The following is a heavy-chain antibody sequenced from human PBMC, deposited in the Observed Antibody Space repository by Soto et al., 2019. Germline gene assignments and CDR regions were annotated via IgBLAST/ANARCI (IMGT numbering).Heavy chain of an antibody. Sequence: QAQLQQSGPGLVKPSQTLSLTCTISGDSVSRISAAWNWIRQSPSRGLEWLGRTSYTSKWFHEYAVSVKSRITIYPDTSKTHFALQLSSVTPEDTGVYYCARGRHSYYAMDVWGQGTTVTVSS. J-gene: IGHJ6*02. V-gene: IGHV6-1*01. CDR2: TSYTSKWFH. CDR1: GDSVSRISAA. CDR3: ARGRHSYYAMDV.